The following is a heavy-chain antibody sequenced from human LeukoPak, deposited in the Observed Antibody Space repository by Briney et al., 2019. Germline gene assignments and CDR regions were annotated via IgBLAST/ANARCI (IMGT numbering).Heavy chain of an antibody. V-gene: IGHV3-21*01. CDR1: GFTFSSYS. D-gene: IGHD6-13*01. Sequence: PGGSLRLSCAASGFTFSSYSINWVRQAPGKGLEWVSSISSSSSYIYYADSVKGRFTVSRDNAKNSLYLQMNSLRAEDTAVYYCARDRESSSWFDYWGQGTLVTVSS. J-gene: IGHJ4*02. CDR3: ARDRESSSWFDY. CDR2: ISSSSSYI.